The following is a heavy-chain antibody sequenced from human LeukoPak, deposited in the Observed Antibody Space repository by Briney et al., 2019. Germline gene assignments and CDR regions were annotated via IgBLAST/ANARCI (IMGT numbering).Heavy chain of an antibody. CDR2: IYTSGST. D-gene: IGHD6-13*01. CDR3: ARHDPKGIAAAGTPYYFDY. J-gene: IGHJ4*02. CDR1: GGSISSGSYY. Sequence: SETLSLTCTVSGGSISSGSYYWSWIRQPAGKGLEWIGRIYTSGSTNYNPSLKSRVTISVDTSKNQFSLKLSSATAADTAVYYCARHDPKGIAAAGTPYYFDYWGQGTLVTVSS. V-gene: IGHV4-61*02.